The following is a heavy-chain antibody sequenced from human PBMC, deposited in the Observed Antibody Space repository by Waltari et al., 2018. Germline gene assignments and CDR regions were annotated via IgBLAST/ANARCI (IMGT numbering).Heavy chain of an antibody. Sequence: QLQLQESGQGLVKPSGTLSLICAVSGDYMSTSDYWSWVRQPPGKGLEWIGQVRGDGKTNYNPSFASRVTMSLDTSTYHFALKLTSATAADTALYYCARDRGRGLYLDTWGQGTLVTVSP. J-gene: IGHJ4*02. CDR2: VRGDGKT. D-gene: IGHD1-1*01. CDR1: GDYMSTSDY. V-gene: IGHV4-4*02. CDR3: ARDRGRGLYLDT.